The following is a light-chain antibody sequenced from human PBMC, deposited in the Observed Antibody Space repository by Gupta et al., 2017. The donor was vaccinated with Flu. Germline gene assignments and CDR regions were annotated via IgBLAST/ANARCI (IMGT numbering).Light chain of an antibody. CDR1: QGISNH. Sequence: PSFLSASVGDRVTITCRASQGISNHLAWYQQKPGKAPRLLIYSASTLQSGVPSRFSGSGSGTEFTLTISSLQPEDFASYYCQQRNGYPITFGQGSRLDIK. CDR3: QQRNGYPIT. J-gene: IGKJ5*01. CDR2: SAS. V-gene: IGKV1-9*01.